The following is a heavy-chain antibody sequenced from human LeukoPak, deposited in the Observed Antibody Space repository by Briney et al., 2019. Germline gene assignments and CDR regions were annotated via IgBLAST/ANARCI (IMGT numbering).Heavy chain of an antibody. CDR2: ISASGDVT. J-gene: IGHJ3*02. CDR3: AKSLFTSATGTGRAFHI. CDR1: GFTFSKFP. D-gene: IGHD1-1*01. Sequence: GGSLRLSCATSGFTFSKFPMGWVRQAPGRGLEWVSAISASGDVTFYADSLRGRFTISRDNSKSTLYLQMNGLRAEDTAIFYCAKSLFTSATGTGRAFHIWGQGTRVTVSS. V-gene: IGHV3-23*01.